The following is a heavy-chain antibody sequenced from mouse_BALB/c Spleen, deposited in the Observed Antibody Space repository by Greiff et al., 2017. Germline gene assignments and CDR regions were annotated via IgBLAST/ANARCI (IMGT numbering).Heavy chain of an antibody. J-gene: IGHJ4*01. V-gene: IGHV5-12-1*01. Sequence: EVNVVESGGGLVKPGGSLKLSCAASGFAFSSYDMSWVRQTPEKRLEWVAYISSGGGSTYYPDTVKGRFTISRDNAKNTLYLQMSSLKSEDTAMYYCARRGTITTRYAMDYWGQGTSGTVSS. D-gene: IGHD2-4*01. CDR1: GFAFSSYD. CDR3: ARRGTITTRYAMDY. CDR2: ISSGGGST.